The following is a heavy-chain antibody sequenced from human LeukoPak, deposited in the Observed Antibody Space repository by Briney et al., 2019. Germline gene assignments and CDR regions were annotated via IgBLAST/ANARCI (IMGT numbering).Heavy chain of an antibody. Sequence: ASVKVSFKASGYTFTIHGISWVRQAPGQGLEWMGWISTYNDNTKYAQKFQGRVTLTTDQSTSTAYMELRGLRSDDTAVYYCARDSLDGYNYLGYWGQGTLVTASS. V-gene: IGHV1-18*01. CDR3: ARDSLDGYNYLGY. J-gene: IGHJ4*02. CDR1: GYTFTIHG. CDR2: ISTYNDNT. D-gene: IGHD5-24*01.